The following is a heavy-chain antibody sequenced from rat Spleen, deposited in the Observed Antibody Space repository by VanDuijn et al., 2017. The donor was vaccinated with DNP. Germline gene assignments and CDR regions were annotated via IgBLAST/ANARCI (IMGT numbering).Heavy chain of an antibody. V-gene: IGHV3-3*01. CDR3: ARWPAYNPPYAMDA. J-gene: IGHJ4*01. Sequence: EVQLQESGPGLVKPSQSLSLICSVTGYSITSSYRWNWIRKFPGNKLEWMGSINSAGTTKYNPSLKSRVFITRDTSKNQLFLQVDSVTTEDTATYHCARWPAYNPPYAMDAWGQGTSVTVSS. CDR2: INSAGTT. CDR1: GYSITSSYR. D-gene: IGHD1-10*01.